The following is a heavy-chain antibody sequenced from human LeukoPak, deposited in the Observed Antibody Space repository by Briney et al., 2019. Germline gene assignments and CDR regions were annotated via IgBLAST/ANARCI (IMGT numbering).Heavy chain of an antibody. J-gene: IGHJ4*02. CDR1: GYTFSSYS. CDR2: ISSSSSYI. D-gene: IGHD6-13*01. Sequence: AGGSLRLSCAASGYTFSSYSMNWVRQVPGKGLEWVSSISSSSSYIYYADSVKGRFTISRDNAKNSLYLQMNSLRAEDTAVYYCARMGRGSSSWYGPFDYWGQGTLVTVSS. V-gene: IGHV3-21*01. CDR3: ARMGRGSSSWYGPFDY.